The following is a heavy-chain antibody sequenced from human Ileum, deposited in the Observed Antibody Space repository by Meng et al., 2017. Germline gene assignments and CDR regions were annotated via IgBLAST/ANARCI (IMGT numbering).Heavy chain of an antibody. CDR2: IGPDGDTT. Sequence: GESLKISCAASAFPFNGYAMSWVRKAPGRGLEWVSGIGPDGDTTYYAKSVKGRFTISRDNSKNTLYLQMNSLRAEDTALYDCERSMGVSGRSFYYYGMDVWGQGTTVTVSS. D-gene: IGHD5/OR15-5a*01. CDR1: AFPFNGYA. J-gene: IGHJ6*02. V-gene: IGHV3-23*01. CDR3: ERSMGVSGRSFYYYGMDV.